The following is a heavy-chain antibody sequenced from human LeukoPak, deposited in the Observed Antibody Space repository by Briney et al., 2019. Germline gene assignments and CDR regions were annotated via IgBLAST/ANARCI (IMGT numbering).Heavy chain of an antibody. D-gene: IGHD2-2*01. CDR2: IYYSGST. J-gene: IGHJ3*02. Sequence: PSETLSLTCTVSGGSISSYYWSWIRQPPGKGLEWIGYIYYSGSTNYNPSLKSRVTISVDTSKNQFSLKLSSVTAADTAAYYCARAIGYCSSTSCHDAFDIWGQGTMVTVSS. CDR3: ARAIGYCSSTSCHDAFDI. CDR1: GGSISSYY. V-gene: IGHV4-59*01.